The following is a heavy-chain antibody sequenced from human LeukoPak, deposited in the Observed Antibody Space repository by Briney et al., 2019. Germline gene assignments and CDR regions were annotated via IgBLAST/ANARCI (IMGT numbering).Heavy chain of an antibody. CDR3: ARHIVVVVAAPQGWFDP. D-gene: IGHD2-15*01. V-gene: IGHV4-39*01. CDR1: GGSISSSSYY. CDR2: IYYSGST. J-gene: IGHJ5*02. Sequence: SETLSLTCTVSGGSISSSSYYWGWIRQPPGKGLEWIGSIYYSGSTYYNPSLKSRVTISVDTSKNQFSLKLSSVTAADTAVYYCARHIVVVVAAPQGWFDPWGQGTVVTVSS.